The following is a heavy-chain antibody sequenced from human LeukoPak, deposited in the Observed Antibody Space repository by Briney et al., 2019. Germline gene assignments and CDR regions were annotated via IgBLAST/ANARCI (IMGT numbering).Heavy chain of an antibody. Sequence: PSETLSLTCTVSGGSISSSSYYWGWIRQPPGKGLEWIGSIYYSGSTYYNPSLKSRVTISVDTTKNQFSLKLRSVTAADTAVYDCARHGAGPYGSGSYYSSRFDPWGQGTLVTVSS. CDR2: IYYSGST. CDR1: GGSISSSSYY. J-gene: IGHJ5*02. V-gene: IGHV4-39*01. D-gene: IGHD3-10*01. CDR3: ARHGAGPYGSGSYYSSRFDP.